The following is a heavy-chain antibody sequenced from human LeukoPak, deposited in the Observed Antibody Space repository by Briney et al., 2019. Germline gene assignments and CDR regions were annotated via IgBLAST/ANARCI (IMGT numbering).Heavy chain of an antibody. CDR1: GFTFSSYS. CDR2: ITASGTAM. Sequence: PGGSLRLSCAASGFTFSSYSMNWVRQAPGKGLEWVSHITASGTAMFYADSVKGRFTISRDTSKNTLYLQMSSLRTEDTAVYYCAKQAESSGSYHYWGRGTLVTVSS. J-gene: IGHJ4*02. V-gene: IGHV3-48*01. D-gene: IGHD3-22*01. CDR3: AKQAESSGSYHY.